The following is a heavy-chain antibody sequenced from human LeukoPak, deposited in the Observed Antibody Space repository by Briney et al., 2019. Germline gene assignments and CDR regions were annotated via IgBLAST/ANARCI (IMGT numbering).Heavy chain of an antibody. V-gene: IGHV3-74*01. J-gene: IGHJ5*02. CDR3: AREKANVLRYFDSVGWFDP. Sequence: GGSLRLSCAASGLTFSSYWMHWVRQAPGKGLVWVSRINSDGSSTSYADSVKGRFTISRDNAKNTLYLQMNSLRAEDTAVYYCAREKANVLRYFDSVGWFDPWGQGTLVTVSS. CDR1: GLTFSSYW. CDR2: INSDGSST. D-gene: IGHD3-9*01.